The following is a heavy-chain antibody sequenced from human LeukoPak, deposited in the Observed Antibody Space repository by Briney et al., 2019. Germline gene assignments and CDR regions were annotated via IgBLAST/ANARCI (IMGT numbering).Heavy chain of an antibody. CDR1: GFTISNRA. Sequence: GGSLRLSCVVSGFTISNRAMSWVRQAPGKGLEWISAISIGGERTYYADSVKGRFSISRDNSKNTLYLQMNGLRAGDTAIYYCANEIRPNDYWGQGTLVTVSS. CDR2: ISIGGERT. CDR3: ANEIRPNDY. J-gene: IGHJ4*02. V-gene: IGHV3-23*01. D-gene: IGHD3-10*01.